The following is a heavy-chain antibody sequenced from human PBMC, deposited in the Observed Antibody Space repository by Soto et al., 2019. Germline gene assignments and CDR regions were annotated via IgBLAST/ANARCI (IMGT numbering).Heavy chain of an antibody. J-gene: IGHJ6*02. CDR2: MNPNSGNT. CDR3: AREKTSFGMDV. CDR1: GYTFTSYD. Sequence: QVQLVQSGAEVKKPGASVKVSCKASGYTFTSYDINWVRQATGQGLEWMGWMNPNSGNTGYAQKFQGRVTMTRNTSITTAYMELSCLRSEATAVYYCAREKTSFGMDVWAQGTTVSVSS. V-gene: IGHV1-8*01.